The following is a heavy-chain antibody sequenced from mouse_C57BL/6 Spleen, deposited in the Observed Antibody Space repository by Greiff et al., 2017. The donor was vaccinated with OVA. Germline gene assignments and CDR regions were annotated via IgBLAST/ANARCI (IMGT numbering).Heavy chain of an antibody. D-gene: IGHD1-1*01. CDR3: ARPYYYGSQLYWYFDV. CDR2: IRNKANGYTT. CDR1: GFTFTDYY. J-gene: IGHJ1*03. Sequence: EVQLVESGGGLVQPGGSLSLSCAASGFTFTDYYMSWVRQPPGKALEWLGFIRNKANGYTTEYSASVKGRFTISRDNSQSILYLQMNALRAEDSATYYCARPYYYGSQLYWYFDVWGTGTTVTVSS. V-gene: IGHV7-3*01.